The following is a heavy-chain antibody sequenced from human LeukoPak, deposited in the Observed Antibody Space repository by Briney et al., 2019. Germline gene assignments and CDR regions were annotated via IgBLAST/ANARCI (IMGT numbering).Heavy chain of an antibody. Sequence: SVKVSCKASGGTFSSYAISWARQAPGQGLEWMGGIIPIFGTANYAQKFQGRVTITTDESTSTAYMELSSLRSEDTAVYYCATDIPGYSSSWYTYFQHWGQGTLVTVSS. CDR3: ATDIPGYSSSWYTYFQH. D-gene: IGHD6-13*01. J-gene: IGHJ1*01. CDR2: IIPIFGTA. V-gene: IGHV1-69*05. CDR1: GGTFSSYA.